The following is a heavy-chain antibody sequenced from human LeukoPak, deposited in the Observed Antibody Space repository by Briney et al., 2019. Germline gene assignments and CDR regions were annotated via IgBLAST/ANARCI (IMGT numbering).Heavy chain of an antibody. CDR2: INHSGST. D-gene: IGHD6-13*01. CDR3: ARGASATAAGVSYWFDP. Sequence: SETLSLTCAVYGGSFSGYYWSWIRQPPGKGLEWIGEINHSGSTNYNPSLKSRVTISVDTSKNQFSLKLSSVTAADTAVYYCARGASATAAGVSYWFDPWGQGTLVRVSS. CDR1: GGSFSGYY. V-gene: IGHV4-34*01. J-gene: IGHJ5*02.